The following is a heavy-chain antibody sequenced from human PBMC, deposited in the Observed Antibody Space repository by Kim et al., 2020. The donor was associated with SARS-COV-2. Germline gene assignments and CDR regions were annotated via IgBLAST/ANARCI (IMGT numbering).Heavy chain of an antibody. D-gene: IGHD2-15*01. CDR2: INHSGST. V-gene: IGHV4-34*01. CDR3: ARDNQGCSGGSCYSEGLD. Sequence: LETLSLTCAVYGGSFSGYYWSWIRQPPGKGLEWIGEINHSGSTNYNPSLKSRVTISVDTSKNQFSLKLSSVTAADTAVYYCARDNQGCSGGSCYSEGLDWGQGTLVTVSS. J-gene: IGHJ4*02. CDR1: GGSFSGYY.